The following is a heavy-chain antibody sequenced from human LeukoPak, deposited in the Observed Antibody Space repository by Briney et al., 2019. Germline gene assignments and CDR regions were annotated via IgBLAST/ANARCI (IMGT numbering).Heavy chain of an antibody. CDR1: GFTFTRNC. D-gene: IGHD3-3*01. V-gene: IGHV3-30-3*01. J-gene: IGHJ5*02. Sequence: GGSLRLSCVASGFTFTRNCMHWVRQAPGKGLEWVAAIPHDGSNAYYADSVKGRFTISGDDSKNTQYLQMNSLRIEDSAVYYCATGSDFYYASWGQGTLVTVSS. CDR2: IPHDGSNA. CDR3: ATGSDFYYAS.